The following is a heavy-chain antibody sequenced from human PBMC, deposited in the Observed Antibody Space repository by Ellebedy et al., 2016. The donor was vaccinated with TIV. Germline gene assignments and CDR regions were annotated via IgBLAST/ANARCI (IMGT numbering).Heavy chain of an antibody. CDR3: ARVVWQQPVSYAFDF. V-gene: IGHV4-34*01. D-gene: IGHD6-13*01. Sequence: MPGGSLRLSCAVYGGSFSGYYWSWIRQPPGTGLEWIGEINHSGSTNYNPSLKSRVTISVDTSKNQFSLKLTSVTAADTAVYYCARVVWQQPVSYAFDFWGQGTMVTVSS. CDR1: GGSFSGYY. J-gene: IGHJ3*01. CDR2: INHSGST.